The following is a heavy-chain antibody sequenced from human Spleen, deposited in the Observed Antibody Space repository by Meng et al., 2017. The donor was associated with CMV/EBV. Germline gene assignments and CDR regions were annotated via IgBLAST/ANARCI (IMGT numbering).Heavy chain of an antibody. CDR3: ASPRFLEWSLLDF. V-gene: IGHV4-39*07. CDR2: IFYGGST. Sequence: SCASFIITNSYWGWIRQPPWKGLEWIGSIFYGGSTYSNPSLKSRVTISVDTSKNQVSLRLRSVTAADTALYYCASPRFLEWSLLDFWGQGALVTVSS. J-gene: IGHJ4*02. CDR1: CASFIITNSY. D-gene: IGHD3-3*01.